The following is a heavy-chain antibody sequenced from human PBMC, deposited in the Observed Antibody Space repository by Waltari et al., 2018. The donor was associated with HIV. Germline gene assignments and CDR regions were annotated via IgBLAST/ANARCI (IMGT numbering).Heavy chain of an antibody. D-gene: IGHD3-3*01. CDR3: ARGQDYDFWSGYYYDY. CDR1: GGSFRGSY. CDR2: INHSGST. J-gene: IGHJ4*02. Sequence: QVQLQQWGAGLLKHSETLSLTCAVYGGSFRGSYWSWIRQPPGKGLEWIGEINHSGSTNYNPSLKSRVTISVDTSKNQFSLKLSSVTAADTAVYYCARGQDYDFWSGYYYDYWGQGTLVTVS. V-gene: IGHV4-34*01.